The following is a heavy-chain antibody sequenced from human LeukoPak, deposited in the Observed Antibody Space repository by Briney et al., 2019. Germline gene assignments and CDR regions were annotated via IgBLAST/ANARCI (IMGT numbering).Heavy chain of an antibody. V-gene: IGHV7-4-1*02. CDR1: GYTFTSHD. D-gene: IGHD6-19*01. CDR2: INTNTGNP. CDR3: AREGLAVADY. J-gene: IGHJ4*02. Sequence: ASVKVSCKTSGYTFTSHDINWMRQAPGQGLEWMGWINTNTGNPTYAQGFTGRFVFSLDTSVSTAYLQISSLKAEDTAVYYCAREGLAVADYWGQGTLVTVSS.